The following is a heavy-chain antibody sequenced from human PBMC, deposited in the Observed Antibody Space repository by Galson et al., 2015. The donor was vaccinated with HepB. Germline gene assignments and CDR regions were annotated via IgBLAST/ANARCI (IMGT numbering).Heavy chain of an antibody. CDR2: INLGNGNT. V-gene: IGHV1-3*01. Sequence: SVKVSCKASGYTFISYAMQWVRQAPGQGLEWMGWINLGNGNTKYSQKVQDRVTITRDTSASTVYMELSNLTSQDTAVYYCARTVVVVVAVEDFDFWGQGTLVSVSS. D-gene: IGHD2-15*01. CDR1: GYTFISYA. J-gene: IGHJ4*02. CDR3: ARTVVVVVAVEDFDF.